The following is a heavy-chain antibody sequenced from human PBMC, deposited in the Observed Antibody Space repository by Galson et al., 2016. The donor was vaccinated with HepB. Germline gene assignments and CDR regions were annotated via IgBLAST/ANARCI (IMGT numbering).Heavy chain of an antibody. Sequence: SLRLSCAASGFTFSRYAMHWVRQAPGKGLEWVAVMSYTGSDKYYGASVKGRFAISRDNSKNTLYLQMSSLRTEDTAVYYCARDGNYHKRYFDSWGQGTQVTVSS. J-gene: IGHJ5*01. CDR3: ARDGNYHKRYFDS. CDR1: GFTFSRYA. CDR2: MSYTGSDK. V-gene: IGHV3-30*09. D-gene: IGHD3-9*01.